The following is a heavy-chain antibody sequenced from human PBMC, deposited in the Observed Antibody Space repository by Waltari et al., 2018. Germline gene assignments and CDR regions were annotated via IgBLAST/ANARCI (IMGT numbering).Heavy chain of an antibody. V-gene: IGHV3-53*01. Sequence: EVQLVESGGGLMQPGGSLQLSCTAPEFTVSRGYLPWVRQAPGKGGDGLSTVFSSVAPYYAESVTGRFTMSRYNSRNMLSLQMNNLRPEDTALYYCAKGLVGSTTAFEYWGQGTLVTVSS. CDR1: EFTVSRGY. CDR2: VFSSVAP. J-gene: IGHJ4*02. CDR3: AKGLVGSTTAFEY. D-gene: IGHD1-26*01.